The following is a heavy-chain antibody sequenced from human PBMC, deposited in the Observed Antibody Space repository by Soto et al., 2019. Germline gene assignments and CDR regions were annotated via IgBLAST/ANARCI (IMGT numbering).Heavy chain of an antibody. V-gene: IGHV3-11*01. CDR3: ARDLGYNWNYMDY. CDR2: ISSSGSTI. D-gene: IGHD1-20*01. Sequence: PGGSLRLSCAASGFTFSDYDMSWIRQAPGKGLEWVSYISSSGSTIYYADSVKGRFTISRDNAKNSLYLQMNSLRAEDTAVYYCARDLGYNWNYMDYWGQGTLLTVSS. J-gene: IGHJ4*02. CDR1: GFTFSDYD.